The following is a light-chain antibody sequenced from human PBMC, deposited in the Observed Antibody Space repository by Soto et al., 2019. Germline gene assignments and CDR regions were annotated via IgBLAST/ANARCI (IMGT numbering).Light chain of an antibody. J-gene: IGLJ2*01. Sequence: QSVLTQPPSVSAAPGQKVTISCSGSSSNIGNNYVSWYQQLPGTAPKLLIYDNNKRPSGIPDRFSGSKSGTSATLGITGLQTWDEADYYCGTWDSSLSAAGVFGGGTKLTVL. V-gene: IGLV1-51*01. CDR3: GTWDSSLSAAGV. CDR2: DNN. CDR1: SSNIGNNY.